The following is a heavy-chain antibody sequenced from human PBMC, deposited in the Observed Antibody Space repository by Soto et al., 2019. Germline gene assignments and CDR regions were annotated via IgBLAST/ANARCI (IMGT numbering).Heavy chain of an antibody. J-gene: IGHJ5*02. D-gene: IGHD2-2*01. V-gene: IGHV4-4*02. CDR3: ARIAIVPAALDP. CDR2: VYHSGSA. Sequence: SETLSLTCDASGASITSSHWWCWLRQSPGKGLEWIGEVYHSGSANYNPSLKSRVSMSVDKSKNQFCLRLSSVTAADTALYYCARIAIVPAALDPWGQGMLVTVSS. CDR1: GASITSSHW.